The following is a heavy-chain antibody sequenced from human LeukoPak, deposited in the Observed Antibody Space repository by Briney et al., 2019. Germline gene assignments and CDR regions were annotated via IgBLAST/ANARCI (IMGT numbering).Heavy chain of an antibody. CDR3: ARDRVALLDY. J-gene: IGHJ4*02. CDR1: GFTFSSYG. Sequence: PGGGLRLSCAASGFTFSSYGMRWVRQAPGKGVEWVAVIWYDGSNKYYADSVKGRFTISRDNSKNTLYLQMNSLRAEDTAVYYCARDRVALLDYWGQGTLVTVSS. D-gene: IGHD2-15*01. CDR2: IWYDGSNK. V-gene: IGHV3-33*01.